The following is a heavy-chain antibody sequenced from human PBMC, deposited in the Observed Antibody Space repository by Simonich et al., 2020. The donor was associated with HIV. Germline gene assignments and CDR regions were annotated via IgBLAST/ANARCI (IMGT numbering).Heavy chain of an antibody. CDR3: ASGGSISSVWADDY. V-gene: IGHV3-30*07. CDR1: GFTFSSYA. J-gene: IGHJ4*02. Sequence: QVQLVESGGGVVQPGRSLRLSCAASGFTFSSYAMHWVRQAPGKGLEGVAVISYDGSNKDYADSVKGRFTISRDNSKNTLYLQMNSLRAEDTAVYYCASGGSISSVWADDYWGQGTLVTVSS. D-gene: IGHD3-16*01. CDR2: ISYDGSNK.